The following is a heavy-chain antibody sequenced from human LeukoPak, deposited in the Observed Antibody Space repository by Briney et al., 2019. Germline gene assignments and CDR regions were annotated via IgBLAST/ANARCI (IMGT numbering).Heavy chain of an antibody. D-gene: IGHD2-2*01. CDR2: IYHSGST. CDR3: ARLYCSSTSCSGFLDYRFEP. CDR1: SYSISSGYY. J-gene: IGHJ5*02. Sequence: SETLSLTCAVSSYSISSGYYWGWIRQPPGKGLEWIASIYHSGSTYYNPSLKSRVTISVDTSKNQFSLKLSSVTAADTAVYYCARLYCSSTSCSGFLDYRFEPWGQGTLVTVSS. V-gene: IGHV4-38-2*01.